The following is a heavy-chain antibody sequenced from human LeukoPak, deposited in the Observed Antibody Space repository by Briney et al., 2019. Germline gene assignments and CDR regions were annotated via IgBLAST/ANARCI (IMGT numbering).Heavy chain of an antibody. D-gene: IGHD6-25*01. CDR2: VHLDGRT. CDR3: AREGGFYRPLDY. V-gene: IGHV4-4*02. Sequence: SETLSLTCGVSGGSVSSTNWWTWIRQPPGKGLEWIGEVHLDGRTNFNPSLKSRLTMSVDLSENHVSLQLTSVTAADPAVYYCAREGGFYRPLDYSGEGTLVTVSS. CDR1: GGSVSSTNW. J-gene: IGHJ4*02.